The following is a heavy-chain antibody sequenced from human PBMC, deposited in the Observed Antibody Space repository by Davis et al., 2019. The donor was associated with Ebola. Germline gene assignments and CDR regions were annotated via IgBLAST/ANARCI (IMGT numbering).Heavy chain of an antibody. Sequence: GESLKISCAASGFTFSSYWMTWVRQAPGKGLEWVASLKEDESQKYYVDSVKGRFTISRDNAENSLFLQMNSLRAEDTAVYYCARHIGIMGVTTFNYWGQGTLVIVSS. V-gene: IGHV3-7*01. CDR1: GFTFSSYW. J-gene: IGHJ4*02. CDR2: LKEDESQK. CDR3: ARHIGIMGVTTFNY. D-gene: IGHD1-26*01.